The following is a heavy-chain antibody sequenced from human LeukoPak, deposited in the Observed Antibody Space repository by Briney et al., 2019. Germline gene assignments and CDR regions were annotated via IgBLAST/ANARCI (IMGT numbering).Heavy chain of an antibody. CDR3: ARMFEF. J-gene: IGHJ4*02. V-gene: IGHV3-48*03. CDR2: ISSSGSTT. Sequence: GGSLRLSCVVSGFTFSNYEMNWVRQAPGKGLEWVSYISSSGSTTYYADSVKGRFTISRDNAKNSLFLQMNSLRAEDTAVYFCARMFEFWGQGTLVTVSS. CDR1: GFTFSNYE.